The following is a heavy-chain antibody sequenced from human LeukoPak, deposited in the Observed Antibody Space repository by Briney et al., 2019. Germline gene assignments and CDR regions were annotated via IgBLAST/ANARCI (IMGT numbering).Heavy chain of an antibody. J-gene: IGHJ4*02. CDR2: IQFDGSDE. D-gene: IGHD2-15*01. V-gene: IGHV3-30*02. Sequence: GGSLRLSCTASGFLFSTYGMHWVRQAPGKGLEWISFIQFDGSDEFYADSVKGRFIISRDNSKNTLYLQMNSLRTEDTSVYYCAEDQKLQPFHYWGQGTLVTVSS. CDR1: GFLFSTYG. CDR3: AEDQKLQPFHY.